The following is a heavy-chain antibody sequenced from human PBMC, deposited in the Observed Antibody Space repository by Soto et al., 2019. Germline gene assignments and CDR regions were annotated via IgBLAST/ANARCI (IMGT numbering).Heavy chain of an antibody. D-gene: IGHD3-16*01. Sequence: GGSLRLSCTASGFTFSNYGMHWVRQAPGKGLKWVAVISYDGSNKYYADSVKGRFTISRDNSKNTLYLQMNSLRAEDTAVYYCARGRDYLGGDFDYWGQGTLVTVSS. CDR3: ARGRDYLGGDFDY. CDR2: ISYDGSNK. V-gene: IGHV3-30-3*01. CDR1: GFTFSNYG. J-gene: IGHJ4*02.